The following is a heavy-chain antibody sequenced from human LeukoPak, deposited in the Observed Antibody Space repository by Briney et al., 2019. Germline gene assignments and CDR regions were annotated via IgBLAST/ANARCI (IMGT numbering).Heavy chain of an antibody. Sequence: GASVKVSCKASGYAFTGYYMHWVRQAPGQGLEWMGWINPNSGGTNYAQMFQGRVTMTRDTSISTAYMELSRLRSDDTAVYYCARLSYSSSWYFDYWGQGTLVTVSS. D-gene: IGHD6-13*01. CDR1: GYAFTGYY. CDR2: INPNSGGT. CDR3: ARLSYSSSWYFDY. J-gene: IGHJ4*02. V-gene: IGHV1-2*02.